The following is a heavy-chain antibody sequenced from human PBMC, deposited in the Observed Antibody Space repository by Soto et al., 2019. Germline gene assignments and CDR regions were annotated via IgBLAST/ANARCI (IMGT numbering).Heavy chain of an antibody. CDR2: IIPIFGST. V-gene: IGHV1-69*18. CDR1: GGTFSSSP. CDR3: ARVFSSAWYEAFDI. J-gene: IGHJ3*02. D-gene: IGHD6-19*01. Sequence: QVQLVQSGAEVKKPGSSVKVSCKASGGTFSSSPFSWVRQAPGQGLAWMGTIIPIFGSTNYAPRFEGRITISAAESTGTVYMVLTSLRSDDTAVYYCARVFSSAWYEAFDIWGQGTLVTVSS.